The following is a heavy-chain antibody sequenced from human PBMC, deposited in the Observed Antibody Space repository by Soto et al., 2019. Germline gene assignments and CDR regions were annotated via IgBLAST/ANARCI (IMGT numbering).Heavy chain of an antibody. CDR3: ARLSYGSGSYYNTLDY. CDR1: GGSISSYY. J-gene: IGHJ4*02. D-gene: IGHD3-10*01. CDR2: IYYSGST. Sequence: SETLSLTCTVSGGSISSYYWSWIRQPPGKGLEWIGYIYYSGSTNYNPSLKGRVTISVDTSKNQFSLKLSSVTAADTAVYYCARLSYGSGSYYNTLDYWGQGTLVTVSS. V-gene: IGHV4-59*01.